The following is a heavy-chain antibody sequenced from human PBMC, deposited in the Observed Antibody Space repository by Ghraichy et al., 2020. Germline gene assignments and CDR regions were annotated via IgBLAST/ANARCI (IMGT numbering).Heavy chain of an antibody. CDR1: GYTFTSYD. CDR3: ASGWPVWWLRVRPKKEYFQH. J-gene: IGHJ1*01. CDR2: MNPNSVNT. D-gene: IGHD5-12*01. V-gene: IGHV1-8*01. Sequence: ASVKVSCKASGYTFTSYDINWVRQATGQGLEWMGWMNPNSVNTGYAQKFQGRVTMTRNTSISTAYMELSSLRSEDSAVYYCASGWPVWWLRVRPKKEYFQHWGQGTLVTVSS.